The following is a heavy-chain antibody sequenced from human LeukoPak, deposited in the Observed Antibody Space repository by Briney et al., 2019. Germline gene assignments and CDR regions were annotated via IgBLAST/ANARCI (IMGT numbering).Heavy chain of an antibody. D-gene: IGHD3-22*01. CDR2: ISGSGGST. CDR3: AKDLYYYDSSGHDY. CDR1: GFAFSSYA. J-gene: IGHJ4*02. V-gene: IGHV3-23*01. Sequence: PGGSLRLSCAASGFAFSSYAMSWVRQAPGKGLEWVSAISGSGGSTYYADSVKGRFTISRDNSKNTLYLQMNSLRAEDTAVYYCAKDLYYYDSSGHDYWGQGTLVTVSS.